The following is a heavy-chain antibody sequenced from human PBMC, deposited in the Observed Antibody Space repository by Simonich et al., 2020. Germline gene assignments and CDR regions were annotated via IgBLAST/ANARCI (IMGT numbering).Heavy chain of an antibody. CDR3: ARHAGFAFDI. CDR2: IYFSGTT. D-gene: IGHD6-13*01. V-gene: IGHV4-39*01. J-gene: IGHJ3*02. Sequence: QLQLQESGPGLVKPSETLSLTCTVSGGSISSSSYYWGWIRQPPGKGLEWIGSIYFSGTTYYNPSLKSRVTISVDTSKNQFSLKLSSVTAADTAVYYCARHAGFAFDIWGQGTMVTVSS. CDR1: GGSISSSSYY.